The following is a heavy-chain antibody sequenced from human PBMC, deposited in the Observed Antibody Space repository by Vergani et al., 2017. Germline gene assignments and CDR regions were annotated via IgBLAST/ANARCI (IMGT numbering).Heavy chain of an antibody. CDR3: ARAYDSSGYLNWFDP. Sequence: QVQLVQSGAEVKKPGSSVKVSCKASGGTFSSYAISWVRQAPGQGLEWMGRIIPILGIANYAQKFQSRVTLTADKSTSTAYMELSSLRSEDTAVYYCARAYDSSGYLNWFDPWGQGTLVTVSS. CDR1: GGTFSSYA. CDR2: IIPILGIA. V-gene: IGHV1-69*04. D-gene: IGHD3-22*01. J-gene: IGHJ5*02.